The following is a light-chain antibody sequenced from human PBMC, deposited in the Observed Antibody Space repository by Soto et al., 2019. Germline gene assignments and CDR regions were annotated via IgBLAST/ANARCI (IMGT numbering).Light chain of an antibody. Sequence: DIQMTQSPSTLSASVGDRVTITCRASQTIGTWLAWYQQKPGKAPNLLIYQASTLHSGVPSRFSGSGSGTTFPLTIGGLQPDDFATYSCQQYNTFVWTFGQGPRGK. CDR2: QAS. CDR1: QTIGTW. J-gene: IGKJ1*01. V-gene: IGKV1-5*03. CDR3: QQYNTFVWT.